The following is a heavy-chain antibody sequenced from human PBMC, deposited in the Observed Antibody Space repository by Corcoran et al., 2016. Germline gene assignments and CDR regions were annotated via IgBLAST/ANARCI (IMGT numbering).Heavy chain of an antibody. V-gene: IGHV3-21*01. CDR1: GFTFSSYS. CDR3: AREKTYPTRSPQLPTYYYYGMDV. CDR2: ISSSSSYI. J-gene: IGHJ6*02. Sequence: EVQLVESGGGLVKPGGSLRLSCAASGFTFSSYSMNWVRQAPGKGLEWVSSISSSSSYIYYADSVKGRFTIARDKAKNSLYLQMNSLRAEDTAVYYCAREKTYPTRSPQLPTYYYYGMDVWGQGTTVTVSS. D-gene: IGHD2-2*01.